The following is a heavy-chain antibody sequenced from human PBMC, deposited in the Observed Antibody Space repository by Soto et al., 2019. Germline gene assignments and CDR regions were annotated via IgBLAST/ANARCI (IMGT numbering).Heavy chain of an antibody. D-gene: IGHD4-17*01. V-gene: IGHV4-31*03. CDR2: IYYSGST. CDR1: GGSISSGGYY. CDR3: ARDDYGDYAAFDI. J-gene: IGHJ3*02. Sequence: QVQLQESGPGLVKPSQTLSLTCTVSGGSISSGGYYWSWIRQHPGKGLEWIGYIYYSGSTYYNPSLKSRLTISVDTSKNQFSLKLSSVTAADTAMYYCARDDYGDYAAFDIWGQGTMVTVSS.